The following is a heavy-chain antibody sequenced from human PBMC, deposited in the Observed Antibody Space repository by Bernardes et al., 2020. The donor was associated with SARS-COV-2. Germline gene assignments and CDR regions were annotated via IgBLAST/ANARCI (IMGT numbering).Heavy chain of an antibody. Sequence: SETLSLTCAVYGGSFSGYYLSLIRQPPGKGLEWIGEINHSGSTNYNPSLKSRVTISVDTSKNQFSLKLSSVTAADTAVYYCARDQGVVVVAARSPFDYWGQGSVVTVSS. D-gene: IGHD2-15*01. V-gene: IGHV4-34*01. J-gene: IGHJ4*02. CDR2: INHSGST. CDR1: GGSFSGYY. CDR3: ARDQGVVVVAARSPFDY.